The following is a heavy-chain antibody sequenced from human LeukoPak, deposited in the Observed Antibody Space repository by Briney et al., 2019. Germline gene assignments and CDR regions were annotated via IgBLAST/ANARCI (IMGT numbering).Heavy chain of an antibody. D-gene: IGHD3-22*01. Sequence: GGSLTESLAASGFTFSSYERNGVRQAPGKGLEWVSYISSSGSTIYYADSVKGRFTIPRDNAKKSLYLQMNSLRAEDTAVYYCPRGAYYDSSGYEYWGQGTMVTVSS. CDR3: PRGAYYDSSGYEY. J-gene: IGHJ4*02. CDR2: ISSSGSTI. V-gene: IGHV3-48*03. CDR1: GFTFSSYE.